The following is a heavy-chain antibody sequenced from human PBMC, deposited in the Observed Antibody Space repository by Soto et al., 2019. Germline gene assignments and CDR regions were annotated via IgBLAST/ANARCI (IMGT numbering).Heavy chain of an antibody. CDR2: ISYDGSNK. D-gene: IGHD1-26*01. CDR3: AKDKEWELPYFDY. Sequence: GGSLRLSCAASGFTFSSYGMHWVRQAPGKGLEWVAGISYDGSNKYYADSVKGRFTISRDNSKNTLYLQMNSLRAEDTAVYYCAKDKEWELPYFDYWGQGTLVTVSS. J-gene: IGHJ4*02. V-gene: IGHV3-30*18. CDR1: GFTFSSYG.